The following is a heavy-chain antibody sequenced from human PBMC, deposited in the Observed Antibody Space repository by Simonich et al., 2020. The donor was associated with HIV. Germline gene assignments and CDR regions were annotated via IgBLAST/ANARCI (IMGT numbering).Heavy chain of an antibody. CDR1: GYTFTDYN. CDR3: ATHGPGSYSSALDI. D-gene: IGHD1-26*01. J-gene: IGHJ3*02. Sequence: QVQLVQSGAEVKKPGASVKVSCKASGYTFTDYNIHWVRQAPGQGLEWMGRVNPNSGGTDYPQKLQGRVTMTRDKSINTADMELSRLRSDDTAFYYCATHGPGSYSSALDIWGQGTMVTVSS. V-gene: IGHV1-2*06. CDR2: VNPNSGGT.